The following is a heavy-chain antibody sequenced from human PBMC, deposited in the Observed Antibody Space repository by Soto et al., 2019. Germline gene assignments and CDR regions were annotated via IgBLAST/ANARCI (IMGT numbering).Heavy chain of an antibody. CDR1: GGSISSYY. Sequence: SETLSLTCTVSGGSISSYYWSWIRQPPGKGLEWIGYIYYSGSTNYNPSLKSRVTISVDTSKNQFSLKLSSVTAADTAVYYCARQIVVVPAASFFYYYYYMDVWGKGTTVTVSS. J-gene: IGHJ6*03. CDR3: ARQIVVVPAASFFYYYYYMDV. V-gene: IGHV4-59*08. CDR2: IYYSGST. D-gene: IGHD2-2*01.